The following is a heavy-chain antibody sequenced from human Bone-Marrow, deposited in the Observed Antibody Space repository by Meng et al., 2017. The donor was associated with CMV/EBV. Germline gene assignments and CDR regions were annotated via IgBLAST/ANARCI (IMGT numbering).Heavy chain of an antibody. CDR1: GYIFISYG. V-gene: IGHV1-2*02. J-gene: IGHJ4*02. CDR2: INPNSSGT. D-gene: IGHD3-9*01. Sequence: ASVKESCKASGYIFISYGISWVRQAAGQGLEWMVWINPNSSGTNYAQKFQGRVTMTSDTSISTAYMKLSRLGSDDTAVYYSASGRKVRYVVWFYWGQGTLVTVSS. CDR3: ASGRKVRYVVWFY.